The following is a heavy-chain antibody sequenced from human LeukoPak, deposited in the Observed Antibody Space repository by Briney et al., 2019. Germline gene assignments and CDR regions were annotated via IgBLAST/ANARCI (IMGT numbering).Heavy chain of an antibody. CDR1: GFTFSSYA. V-gene: IGHV3-30*04. D-gene: IGHD5-18*01. CDR2: ISYDGSHK. J-gene: IGHJ4*02. Sequence: PGGSLRLSCAASGFTFSSYAMHWVRQAPGKGLEWVAVISYDGSHKYYADSVKGRFTISRDNSKNTLFLQMNSLRAEDTAVYYCARVRYSYGHAGRNYFDHWGQGPLVTVSS. CDR3: ARVRYSYGHAGRNYFDH.